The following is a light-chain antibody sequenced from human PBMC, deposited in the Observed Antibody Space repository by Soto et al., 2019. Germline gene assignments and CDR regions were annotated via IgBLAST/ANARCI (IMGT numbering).Light chain of an antibody. CDR3: SSYTSSSTLDVV. V-gene: IGLV2-14*01. CDR1: SSDVGGYNY. J-gene: IGLJ2*01. CDR2: DVS. Sequence: QSALTQPASVSGSPGQSITISCTGTSSDVGGYNYDSWYQQHPGKAPKLIIYDVSNRPSGVSNRFSGSKSGNTASLTISGRQAEDEADYYCSSYTSSSTLDVVFGGGTKLTVL.